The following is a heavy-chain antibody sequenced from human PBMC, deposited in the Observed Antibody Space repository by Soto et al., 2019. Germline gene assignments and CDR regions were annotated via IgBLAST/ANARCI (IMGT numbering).Heavy chain of an antibody. D-gene: IGHD3-22*01. V-gene: IGHV1-69*13. CDR2: IIPIFGTA. J-gene: IGHJ3*02. Sequence: GASVKVSCKASGGTFSSYAIIWVRQAPGQGLEWMGGIIPIFGTANYAQKFQGRVTITADESTSTAYMELSSLRSEDTAVYYCARSRDYYDSSGLDAFDIWGQGTMVTVSS. CDR1: GGTFSSYA. CDR3: ARSRDYYDSSGLDAFDI.